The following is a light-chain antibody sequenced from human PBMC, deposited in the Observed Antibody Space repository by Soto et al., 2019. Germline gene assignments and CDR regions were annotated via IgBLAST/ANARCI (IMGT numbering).Light chain of an antibody. CDR3: ATWDDSLNIP. CDR1: SSNIGSNT. V-gene: IGLV1-44*01. CDR2: GNN. Sequence: QAVVTQPPSASGTPGQRVTISCSGSSSNIGSNTVNWYQQLPGTAPKLLIYGNNQRPSGVPDRFSGSKSGTSASLAISGLQSEDEADYYCATWDDSLNIPFGTGTKVTVL. J-gene: IGLJ1*01.